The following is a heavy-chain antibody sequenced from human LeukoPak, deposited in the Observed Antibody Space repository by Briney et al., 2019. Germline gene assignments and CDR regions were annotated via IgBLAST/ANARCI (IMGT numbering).Heavy chain of an antibody. CDR2: IRQDESER. Sequence: GGSLRLPCEGSGFSFSSYWMTWVRQSPGKGPEWVANIRQDESERYTVDSVKGRFTISRDNAKNSVYLHMNSLRAEDTALYYCARLSAYYYGSFFYYYMDVWGKGTTVTVSS. CDR1: GFSFSSYW. D-gene: IGHD3-10*01. CDR3: ARLSAYYYGSFFYYYMDV. V-gene: IGHV3-7*01. J-gene: IGHJ6*03.